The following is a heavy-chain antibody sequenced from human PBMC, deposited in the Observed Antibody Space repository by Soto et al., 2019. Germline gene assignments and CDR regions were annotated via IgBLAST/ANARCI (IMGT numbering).Heavy chain of an antibody. CDR2: MNPNTGNT. CDR1: GYTFTDFD. D-gene: IGHD3-9*01. CDR3: ARGQLATLTDF. V-gene: IGHV1-8*02. J-gene: IGHJ4*02. Sequence: ASAKVSCKESGYTFTDFDINWVRQAPGQGLEWMGWMNPNTGNTRYAQKFQGRLIMTRDTSISTAYMEMGSLTSEDTAVYYCARGQLATLTDFWGQGTQVTVSS.